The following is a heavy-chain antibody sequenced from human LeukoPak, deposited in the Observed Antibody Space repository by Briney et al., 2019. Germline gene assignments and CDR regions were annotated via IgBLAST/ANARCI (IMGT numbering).Heavy chain of an antibody. D-gene: IGHD2-2*01. J-gene: IGHJ4*02. CDR1: GFTFSSYE. Sequence: AGSLRLSCAASGFTFSSYEMNWVRQAPGKGLEWVSYISTSGSTIYYADSVKGRFTISRDNAKNSLYLQMNSLRAEDTAVYYCASVIGYCSSTSCYADYFDYWGQATPATVSS. V-gene: IGHV3-48*03. CDR3: ASVIGYCSSTSCYADYFDY. CDR2: ISTSGSTI.